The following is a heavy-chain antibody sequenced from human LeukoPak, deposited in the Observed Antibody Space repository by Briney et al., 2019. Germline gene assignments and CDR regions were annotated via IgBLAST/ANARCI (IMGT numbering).Heavy chain of an antibody. V-gene: IGHV3-48*03. CDR3: ARETANCGGDCIDY. J-gene: IGHJ4*02. CDR2: INSDGNSI. D-gene: IGHD2-21*02. CDR1: GSIFSTYE. Sequence: GGSLRLSCAVSGSIFSTYEMNWVRQAPGKGLEWISYINSDGNSIYYADSVKGRFITSRDNAKSSLFLQMNSLRVEDTAVYYCARETANCGGDCIDYWGQGTLVTVSS.